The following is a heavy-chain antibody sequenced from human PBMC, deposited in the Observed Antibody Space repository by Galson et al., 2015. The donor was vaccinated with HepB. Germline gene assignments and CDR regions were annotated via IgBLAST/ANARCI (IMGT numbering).Heavy chain of an antibody. V-gene: IGHV2-70*11. J-gene: IGHJ6*02. Sequence: PALVKPTQTLTLTCTFSGFSLSTSGMCVSWIRQPPGKALEWLARIDWDDDKYYSTSLRTRLTISKDTSKNQVVLTMTNMDPVDTATYYCARIHGTMVRGVFNPSGMDVWGQGTTVTVSS. D-gene: IGHD3-10*01. CDR3: ARIHGTMVRGVFNPSGMDV. CDR2: IDWDDDK. CDR1: GFSLSTSGMC.